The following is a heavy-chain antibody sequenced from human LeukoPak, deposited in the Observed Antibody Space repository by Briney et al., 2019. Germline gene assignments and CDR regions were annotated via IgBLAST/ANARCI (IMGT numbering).Heavy chain of an antibody. CDR3: ATLGGSSSPARPDDAFDI. CDR1: GYTLTELS. Sequence: GASVKVSCKVSGYTLTELSMHWVRQAPGKGVEWRGGFDPEDGETIYAQKFQGRVTMTEDTSTDTAYMELSSLRSEDTAVYYCATLGGSSSPARPDDAFDIWGQGTMVTVSS. V-gene: IGHV1-24*01. CDR2: FDPEDGET. D-gene: IGHD6-13*01. J-gene: IGHJ3*02.